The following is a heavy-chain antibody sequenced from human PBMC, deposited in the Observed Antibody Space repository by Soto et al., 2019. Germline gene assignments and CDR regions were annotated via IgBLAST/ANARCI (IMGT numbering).Heavy chain of an antibody. CDR2: GSYSGTT. Sequence: LSLTCTASGVSVSSGSFYWAWIRQPPGKGLEWIGFGSYSGTTNYKPSLKSRVTISVDTSRSQISLKVSSLTAADTAVYYCARGAAVTQYDYWGQGTLVTVSS. D-gene: IGHD4-17*01. J-gene: IGHJ4*02. V-gene: IGHV4-61*01. CDR1: GVSVSSGSFY. CDR3: ARGAAVTQYDY.